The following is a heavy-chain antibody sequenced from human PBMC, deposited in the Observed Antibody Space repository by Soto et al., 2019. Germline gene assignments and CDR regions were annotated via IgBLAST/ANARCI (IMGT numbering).Heavy chain of an antibody. CDR1: GFTFSSYA. CDR2: ISYDGSNK. Sequence: VGSLRLSCAASGFTFSSYAMHWVRQAPGKGLEWVAVISYDGSNKYYADSVKGRFTISRDNSKNTLYLQMNSLRAEDTAVYYCARDLDGHSGYDSHPAPLNHYYGMDVWGQGTTVTVSS. D-gene: IGHD5-12*01. J-gene: IGHJ6*02. V-gene: IGHV3-30-3*01. CDR3: ARDLDGHSGYDSHPAPLNHYYGMDV.